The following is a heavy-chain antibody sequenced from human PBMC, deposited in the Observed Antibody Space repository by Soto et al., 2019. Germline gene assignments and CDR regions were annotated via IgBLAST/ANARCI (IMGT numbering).Heavy chain of an antibody. CDR1: GGSFSGYY. D-gene: IGHD6-19*01. CDR2: INHSGST. J-gene: IGHJ1*01. Sequence: PSETLSLTCAVYGGSFSGYYWSWIRQPPGEGLEWIGEINHSGSTNYNPSLKSRVTISVDTSKNQFSLKLSSVTAADTAVYYCARGASSGWLQGPEYFQHWGQGTLVTVSS. V-gene: IGHV4-34*01. CDR3: ARGASSGWLQGPEYFQH.